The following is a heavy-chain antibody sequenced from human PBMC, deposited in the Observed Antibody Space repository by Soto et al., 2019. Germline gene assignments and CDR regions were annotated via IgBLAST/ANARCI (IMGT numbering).Heavy chain of an antibody. V-gene: IGHV1-18*01. J-gene: IGHJ3*01. Sequence: ASVQVACKASGDIVSSFYIHWVRQAPGQGLEWMGWTSGYSCNSKYAQKFQGRVTMTTDTSTNTGYMEMRSLTSDDTAVYYCARDISSNVDACELWGQGTMVTVSS. D-gene: IGHD2-2*01. CDR1: GDIVSSFY. CDR3: ARDISSNVDACEL. CDR2: TSGYSCNS.